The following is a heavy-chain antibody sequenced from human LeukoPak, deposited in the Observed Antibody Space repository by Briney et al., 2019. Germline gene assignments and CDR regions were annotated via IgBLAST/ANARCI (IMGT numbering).Heavy chain of an antibody. J-gene: IGHJ4*02. Sequence: PGRSLRLSCAASGFTFSSYAMHWVRQAPGKGLEWVAVISYDGSNKYYADSVKGRFTISRDNSKNTLYLQMTSLRVEDTAFYYCAKDMGALLVLPFDSWGQGTLVTVSS. CDR3: AKDMGALLVLPFDS. CDR1: GFTFSSYA. D-gene: IGHD3-3*02. V-gene: IGHV3-30-3*01. CDR2: ISYDGSNK.